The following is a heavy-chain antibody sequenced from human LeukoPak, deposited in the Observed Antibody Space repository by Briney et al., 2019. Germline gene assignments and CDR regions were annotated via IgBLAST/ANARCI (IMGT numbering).Heavy chain of an antibody. V-gene: IGHV4-31*03. CDR1: GGSISSGGYY. Sequence: SETLSLTCTVSGGSISSGGYYWSWIRQHPGKGLEWIGYIYYSGSTYYNPSLKSRVTISVDTSKNQFSLKLSSVTAADTAVYYCASEVGALRGREIAARATFPYYFDYWGQGTLVTVSS. CDR3: ASEVGALRGREIAARATFPYYFDY. D-gene: IGHD6-6*01. J-gene: IGHJ4*02. CDR2: IYYSGST.